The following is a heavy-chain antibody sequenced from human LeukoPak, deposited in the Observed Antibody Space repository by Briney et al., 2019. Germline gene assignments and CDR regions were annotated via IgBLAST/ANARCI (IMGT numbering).Heavy chain of an antibody. Sequence: PGGSLRLSCAASGFIFSNYWMHWVRQAPGKGLVWVSGINRDGGTTSYADSVKGRFTVSRDNAKNTLFVEMSSLGAEDTAVYYCTRDWRSTLDYWGQGSLVTVSS. CDR1: GFIFSNYW. V-gene: IGHV3-74*01. J-gene: IGHJ4*02. CDR3: TRDWRSTLDY. CDR2: INRDGGTT. D-gene: IGHD1-1*01.